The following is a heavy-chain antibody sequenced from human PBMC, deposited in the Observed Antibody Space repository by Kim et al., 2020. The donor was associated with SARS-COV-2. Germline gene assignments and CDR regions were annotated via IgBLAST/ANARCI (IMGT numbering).Heavy chain of an antibody. D-gene: IGHD6-6*01. J-gene: IGHJ4*02. CDR3: ARLYSSSADY. Sequence: YIYYADSVKGRFTVSRDNAKNSLYLQMNSRRAEDTAVYYCARLYSSSADYWGQGTLVIVSS. V-gene: IGHV3-21*01. CDR2: YI.